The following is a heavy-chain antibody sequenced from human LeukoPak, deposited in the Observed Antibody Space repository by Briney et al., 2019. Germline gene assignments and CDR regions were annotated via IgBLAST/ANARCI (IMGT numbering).Heavy chain of an antibody. J-gene: IGHJ4*02. CDR3: ARAEGPYCSSTSCYSKFDY. CDR1: GGSVSSGSYY. D-gene: IGHD2-2*01. Sequence: SETLSLTCTVSGGSVSSGSYYWSWIRQPPGKGLEWIGYIYYSESTNYNPSLKSRVTISVDMSKNQFSLKLSSVTAADTAVYYCARAEGPYCSSTSCYSKFDYWGQGTLVTVSS. V-gene: IGHV4-61*01. CDR2: IYYSEST.